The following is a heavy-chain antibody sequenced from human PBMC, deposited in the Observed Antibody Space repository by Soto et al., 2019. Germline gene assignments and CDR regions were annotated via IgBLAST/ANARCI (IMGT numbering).Heavy chain of an antibody. CDR1: GFMFSRYA. D-gene: IGHD2-15*01. CDR2: ISKDGSVK. V-gene: IGHV3-30-3*01. CDR3: ARSMSGAVPDSFGY. Sequence: QVQLVEAGGRVVQPGGSLRLSCAASGFMFSRYAIHWVRQAPGKGLEWVAVISKDGSVKYYADSVRGRFSISRDKSKNTVYLEMNGMRDDDTAVFYCARSMSGAVPDSFGYWGQGTLVTVSS. J-gene: IGHJ1*01.